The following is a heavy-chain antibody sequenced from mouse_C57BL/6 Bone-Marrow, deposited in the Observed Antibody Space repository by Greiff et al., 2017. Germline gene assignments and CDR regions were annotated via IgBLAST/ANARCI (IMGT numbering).Heavy chain of an antibody. Sequence: QVHVKQPGAELVMPGASVKLSCKASGYTFTSFWIHWVKQRPGQGLEWIGEIDPSDSYTNYNQKFKGKSTLTVDKSSSTAYMQLSSLTSEDSAVYYCAREDYYGSSLDYWGQGTTLTVSS. CDR3: AREDYYGSSLDY. D-gene: IGHD1-1*01. CDR2: IDPSDSYT. V-gene: IGHV1-69*01. CDR1: GYTFTSFW. J-gene: IGHJ2*01.